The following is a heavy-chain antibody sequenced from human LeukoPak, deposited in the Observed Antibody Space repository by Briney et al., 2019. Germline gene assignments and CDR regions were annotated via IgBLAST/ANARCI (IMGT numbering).Heavy chain of an antibody. CDR2: ISFDGSNK. Sequence: PGTSLRLSCAASGFTFSISAMHWVRQAPGKGLEWVAVISFDGSNKHYADSVKGRFTVSRDNSKSTLFLQMSTLRAEDTAVYYCATLTGTTGSDDYWGQGTLVTVSS. CDR3: ATLTGTTGSDDY. CDR1: GFTFSISA. D-gene: IGHD1-20*01. V-gene: IGHV3-30*04. J-gene: IGHJ4*02.